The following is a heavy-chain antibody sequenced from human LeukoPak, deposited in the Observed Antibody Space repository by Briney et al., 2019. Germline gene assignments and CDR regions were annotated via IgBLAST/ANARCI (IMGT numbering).Heavy chain of an antibody. CDR3: AELGITMIGGV. CDR1: GFTFSSYS. D-gene: IGHD3-10*02. V-gene: IGHV3-21*01. Sequence: GGSLRLSCAASGFTFSSYSMNWVRQAPGKWLEWVSFISSSSSYIYYTDSVKGRFTISRDNAKNSLYLQMNSLRAEDTAVYYCAELGITMIGGVWGKGTTVTISS. CDR2: ISSSSSYI. J-gene: IGHJ6*04.